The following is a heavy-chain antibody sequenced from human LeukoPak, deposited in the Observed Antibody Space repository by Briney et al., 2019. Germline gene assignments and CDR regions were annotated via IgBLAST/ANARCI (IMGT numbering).Heavy chain of an antibody. CDR2: INWNGGST. Sequence: GGSLRLSCAASGFTFDDYGMSWVRQAPGKGLEWVSNINWNGGSTGYADSVRGRFTISRDNAKNSLYLQMNSLRAEDTAVYYCARVPRGYSGYDGVGYWGQGTLVTVSS. CDR1: GFTFDDYG. D-gene: IGHD5-12*01. CDR3: ARVPRGYSGYDGVGY. J-gene: IGHJ4*02. V-gene: IGHV3-20*04.